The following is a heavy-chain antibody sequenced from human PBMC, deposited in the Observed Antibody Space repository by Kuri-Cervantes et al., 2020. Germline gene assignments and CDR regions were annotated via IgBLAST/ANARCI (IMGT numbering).Heavy chain of an antibody. CDR2: INTNTGNP. CDR1: GYTFTSYA. D-gene: IGHD3-22*01. Sequence: ASVKVSCKASGYTFTSYAMNWVRQAPGQGLEWMGWINTNTGNPTYAQGFTGRFVFSLDTPVSTAYLQISSLKAEDTAVYYCARDGVVVISSSSYWYFDLWGRGTLVTVSS. V-gene: IGHV7-4-1*02. J-gene: IGHJ2*01. CDR3: ARDGVVVISSSSYWYFDL.